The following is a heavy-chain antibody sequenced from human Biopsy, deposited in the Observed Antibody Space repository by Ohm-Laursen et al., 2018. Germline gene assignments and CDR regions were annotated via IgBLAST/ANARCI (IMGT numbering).Heavy chain of an antibody. CDR2: MNPDSGNT. V-gene: IGHV1-8*01. CDR3: ARADPPLFYYGSGSSNWFDP. J-gene: IGHJ5*02. D-gene: IGHD3-10*01. Sequence: ALVKVSCNTSGYTFTSYEINWVRQATGQGLEWMGWMNPDSGNTGYAQNFQGRVTMTRNTSISTAYMELSSLRSEDTAVYFCARADPPLFYYGSGSSNWFDPWGQGTLVTVSS. CDR1: GYTFTSYE.